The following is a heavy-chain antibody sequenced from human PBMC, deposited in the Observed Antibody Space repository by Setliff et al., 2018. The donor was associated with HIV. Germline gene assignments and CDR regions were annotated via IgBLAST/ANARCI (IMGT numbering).Heavy chain of an antibody. CDR3: ARGLGNFVPDLIGYFDY. Sequence: SVKVSCKASGGTFSTYAISWVRQAPGQGREWMGRIIPIFGTANYAQKFQGRVTITAGEYTTTSYMELRNLRSEDTAIYYCARGLGNFVPDLIGYFDYWGQGTLVTVSS. D-gene: IGHD3-3*02. CDR2: IIPIFGTA. CDR1: GGTFSTYA. J-gene: IGHJ4*02. V-gene: IGHV1-69*13.